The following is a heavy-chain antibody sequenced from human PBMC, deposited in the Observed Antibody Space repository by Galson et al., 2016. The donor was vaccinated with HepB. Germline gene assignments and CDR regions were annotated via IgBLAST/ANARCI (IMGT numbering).Heavy chain of an antibody. Sequence: ETLSLTCAVSGGSITTNNWWSWVRQPPGKGLEWMGQIYNSGDTNLNPSLKSRLTMSVDRSKNQLSLKLNSVTAADTALYFCTREAPGDYFDYWGQGVLVTVST. CDR1: GGSITTNNW. V-gene: IGHV4-4*01. CDR2: IYNSGDT. J-gene: IGHJ4*02. CDR3: TREAPGDYFDY.